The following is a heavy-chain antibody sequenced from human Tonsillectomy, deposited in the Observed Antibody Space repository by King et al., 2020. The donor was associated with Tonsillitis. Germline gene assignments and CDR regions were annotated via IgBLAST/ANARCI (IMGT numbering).Heavy chain of an antibody. J-gene: IGHJ6*03. CDR2: ISGYNGNT. V-gene: IGHV1-18*01. D-gene: IGHD2-2*01. CDR1: GYTFTSYG. Sequence: QLVQSGAEVKKPGASVKVSCKASGYTFTSYGISWVRQAPGQGLEWMGWISGYNGNTNYAQKLQERVTLTTDTSSSTAYMELRSLTSDDTAVYYCARDPRHCSSTSCYGKFYYYFYMDVWGKGTTVTVSS. CDR3: ARDPRHCSSTSCYGKFYYYFYMDV.